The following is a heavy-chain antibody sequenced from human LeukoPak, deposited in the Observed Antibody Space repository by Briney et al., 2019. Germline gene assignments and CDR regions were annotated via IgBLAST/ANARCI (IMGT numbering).Heavy chain of an antibody. CDR1: GGSISSYY. V-gene: IGHV4-59*01. CDR3: ARVLEWFGEPRDFDY. CDR2: IYYSGST. Sequence: PSETLSLTCTVSGGSISSYYWSWIRQPPGKGLEWIGYIYYSGSTNYNPSLKSRVTISVDTSKNQFSLKLSSVTAADTAVYYCARVLEWFGEPRDFDYWGQGTLFTVSS. J-gene: IGHJ4*02. D-gene: IGHD3-10*01.